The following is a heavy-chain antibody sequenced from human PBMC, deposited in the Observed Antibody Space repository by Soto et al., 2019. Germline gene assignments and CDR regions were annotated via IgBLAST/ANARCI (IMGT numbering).Heavy chain of an antibody. CDR3: ATDGSYAQHV. V-gene: IGHV3-74*03. J-gene: IGHJ4*03. Sequence: EQLVESGGGLVQPGGSLRLSCAASGFTFSSTWLHWVRQAPGMGLVWVSHINNDGGVTTYADSVKGRFSISRDNAKNTLYLQMNSVRAEDTAVYYCATDGSYAQHVWGQGIPVTAAS. D-gene: IGHD3-16*01. CDR2: INNDGGVT. CDR1: GFTFSSTW.